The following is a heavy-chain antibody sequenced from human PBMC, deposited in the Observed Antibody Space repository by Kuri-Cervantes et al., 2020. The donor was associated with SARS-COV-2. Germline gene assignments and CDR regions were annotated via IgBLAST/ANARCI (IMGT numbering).Heavy chain of an antibody. CDR3: ARDLYGSGSYYTLNFDH. Sequence: GSLRLSCTVSGGSIGSRNYYWGWIRQPPGMGLEWIGSIYHTGSIYHSGSTSYSPSLKSRVTMSVDTSKNQFSLKLTSVTAADTAVYYCARDLYGSGSYYTLNFDHWGQGALVTVSS. D-gene: IGHD3-10*01. CDR1: GGSIGSRNYY. V-gene: IGHV4-39*02. J-gene: IGHJ4*02. CDR2: IYHTGSIYHSGST.